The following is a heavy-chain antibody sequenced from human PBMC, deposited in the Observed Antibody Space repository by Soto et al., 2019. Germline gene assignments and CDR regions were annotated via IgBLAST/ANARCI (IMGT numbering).Heavy chain of an antibody. Sequence: QVQLVESGGGVVLPGRSLRLSCAVSGFTFRNHAMHWVRQAPGKGLEWVAVISIDGNTLYYADSVKGRFSVSRDNYKDSSVLQLDSLRAEDTAVYYCARVPLVFAIGCGMDVWGQGTTVTVSS. V-gene: IGHV3-30-3*01. CDR1: GFTFRNHA. CDR3: ARVPLVFAIGCGMDV. CDR2: ISIDGNTL. D-gene: IGHD2-21*01. J-gene: IGHJ6*02.